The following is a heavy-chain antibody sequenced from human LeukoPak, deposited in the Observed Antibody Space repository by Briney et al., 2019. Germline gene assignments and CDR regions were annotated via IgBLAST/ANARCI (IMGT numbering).Heavy chain of an antibody. CDR3: AASSWYGSFDY. V-gene: IGHV4-59*08. J-gene: IGHJ4*02. Sequence: SETLSLTCTVSGGSISSYYWSWIRQPPGKGLEWIGYIYYSGSTNYNPSLKSRVTISVDTSKNQFSLKLSSVTAADTVVYYCAASSWYGSFDYWGQGTLVTVSS. CDR2: IYYSGST. CDR1: GGSISSYY. D-gene: IGHD6-13*01.